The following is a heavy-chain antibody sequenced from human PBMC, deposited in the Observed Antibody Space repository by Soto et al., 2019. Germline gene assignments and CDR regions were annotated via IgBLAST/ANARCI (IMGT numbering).Heavy chain of an antibody. CDR1: GFTFSSYA. CDR2: LSDNGGHI. J-gene: IGHJ6*02. D-gene: IGHD2-2*01. CDR3: AKDSQSVSVSAARVYGMDV. V-gene: IGHV3-23*01. Sequence: EVQLLESGGGLVQPGGSLRLSCAGSGFTFSSYAMTWVRQAPGKGLEWVSTLSDNGGHIYYADSVKGRFTVSRDNPKNTLYLQMHSLRAEDTAVYFCAKDSQSVSVSAARVYGMDVWGQGTTVTVS.